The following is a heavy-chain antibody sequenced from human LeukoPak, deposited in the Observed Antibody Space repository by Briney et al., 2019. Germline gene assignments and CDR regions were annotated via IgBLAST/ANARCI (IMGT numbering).Heavy chain of an antibody. D-gene: IGHD1-26*01. CDR3: ARGGREIYYYYYGMDV. V-gene: IGHV3-30*04. CDR1: GFTFNSYA. J-gene: IGHJ6*02. CDR2: ISYDGSNK. Sequence: QPGGSLRLSCAASGFTFNSYAMHWVRQAPGKGLDWVAVISYDGSNKYLSGSVKGRFTISRDNSKNTLYLQMNSLRVEDTAVYYCARGGREIYYYYYGMDVWGLGTTVTVSS.